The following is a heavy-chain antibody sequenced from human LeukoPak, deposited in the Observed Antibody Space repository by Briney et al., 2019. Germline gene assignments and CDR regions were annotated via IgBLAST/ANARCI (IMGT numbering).Heavy chain of an antibody. D-gene: IGHD5-24*01. Sequence: KPSETLCLTCAVYGGSFSGYYWSWIRQPPGKGLEWIGEINHSGSTNYNPSLKSRVTISVDTSKNQFSLKLSSVTAADTAVYYCARGARAGYNLEPFDNWGQGTLVTVSS. CDR2: INHSGST. V-gene: IGHV4-34*01. CDR1: GGSFSGYY. CDR3: ARGARAGYNLEPFDN. J-gene: IGHJ4*02.